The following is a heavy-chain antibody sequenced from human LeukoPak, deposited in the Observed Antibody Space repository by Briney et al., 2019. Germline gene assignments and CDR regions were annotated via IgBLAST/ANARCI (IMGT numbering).Heavy chain of an antibody. CDR3: AGDRNPGPYYYGMDV. CDR1: GFTFSSYA. Sequence: GGSLRLSCAASGFTFSSYAMSWVRQAPGKGLEWVSAISGSGGSTYYADSVKGRFTISRDNSKNTLYLQMNSLRSEDTAVYYCAGDRNPGPYYYGMDVWGQGTTVTVSS. D-gene: IGHD3-10*01. V-gene: IGHV3-23*01. J-gene: IGHJ6*02. CDR2: ISGSGGST.